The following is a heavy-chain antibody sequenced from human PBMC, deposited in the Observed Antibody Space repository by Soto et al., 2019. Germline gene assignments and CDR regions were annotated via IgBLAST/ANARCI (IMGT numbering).Heavy chain of an antibody. J-gene: IGHJ4*02. V-gene: IGHV1-2*02. CDR3: ARAPYDSSGYYDRYYLDY. D-gene: IGHD3-22*01. Sequence: ASVKVSCKASGYTFTGYYMHWVRQTPGQGLEWMGCINPNSGGTNYAQKFQGRVTMTRDTSISTAYMELSRLRSDDTAVYYCARAPYDSSGYYDRYYLDYWGQGTLVTVSS. CDR2: INPNSGGT. CDR1: GYTFTGYY.